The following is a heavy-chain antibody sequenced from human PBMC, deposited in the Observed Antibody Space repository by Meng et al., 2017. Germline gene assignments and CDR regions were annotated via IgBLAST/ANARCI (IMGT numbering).Heavy chain of an antibody. Sequence: GESLKISCAASGFTFSSYSMNWVRQAPGKGLEWVSSISSSSSYIYYADSVKGRFTISRDNAKNSLYLQMNSLRAEDTAVYYCARARLPVAAAGTDDYWGQGTLVNGAS. V-gene: IGHV3-21*01. CDR2: ISSSSSYI. CDR3: ARARLPVAAAGTDDY. J-gene: IGHJ4*02. CDR1: GFTFSSYS. D-gene: IGHD6-13*01.